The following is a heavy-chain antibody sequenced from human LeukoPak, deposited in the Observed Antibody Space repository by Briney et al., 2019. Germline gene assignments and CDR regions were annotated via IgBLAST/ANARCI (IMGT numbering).Heavy chain of an antibody. CDR1: GGSISSYY. V-gene: IGHV4-59*08. CDR2: IYYSGST. D-gene: IGHD6-13*01. Sequence: SETLSLTCTVSGGSISSYYWSWIRQPPGKGLEWIGYIYYSGSTNYNPSLKSRVTISVDTPKNQFSLTLSSVTAADTAVYYCARLSKQLTAGNPFDIWGQGTMVTFSS. CDR3: ARLSKQLTAGNPFDI. J-gene: IGHJ3*02.